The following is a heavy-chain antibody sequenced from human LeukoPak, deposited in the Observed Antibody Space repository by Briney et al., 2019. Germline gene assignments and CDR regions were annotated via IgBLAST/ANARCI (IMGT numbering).Heavy chain of an antibody. CDR2: IYYSGST. Sequence: SETLSLTCTVSGGSISSGDYYWSWIRQPPGKGLGWIGYIYYSGSTYYNPSLKSRVTISVDTSKNQFSLKLSSVTAADTAVYYCARYTFGGYYFDYWGQGTLVTVSS. D-gene: IGHD3-16*01. CDR1: GGSISSGDYY. J-gene: IGHJ4*02. CDR3: ARYTFGGYYFDY. V-gene: IGHV4-30-4*08.